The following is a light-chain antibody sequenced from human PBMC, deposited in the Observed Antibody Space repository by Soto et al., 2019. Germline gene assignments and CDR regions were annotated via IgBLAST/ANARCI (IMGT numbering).Light chain of an antibody. J-gene: IGLJ2*01. CDR2: QDS. CDR1: KLGDKY. CDR3: QAWDSSTAV. V-gene: IGLV3-1*01. Sequence: SYELTQPPSVSVSPGQTASINCAGDKLGDKYACWYQQKPGQSPVLVIYQDSKRPSGIPERFSGSNSGDTATLTISGTQAMDEADYSCQAWDSSTAVFGGGTKLTVL.